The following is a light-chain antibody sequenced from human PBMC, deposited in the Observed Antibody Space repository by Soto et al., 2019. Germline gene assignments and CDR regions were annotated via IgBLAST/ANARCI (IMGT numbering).Light chain of an antibody. V-gene: IGKV3-11*01. Sequence: EIVLTQSPATLSLSPGERATLSCRASQSVDSYLAWYQQKPGQAPRLLIYDASNIATGIPARFSGSGSGTDFTLTISSLEPEDFAIYYCQQRSNWAPTFGQGTKL. CDR2: DAS. J-gene: IGKJ1*01. CDR1: QSVDSY. CDR3: QQRSNWAPT.